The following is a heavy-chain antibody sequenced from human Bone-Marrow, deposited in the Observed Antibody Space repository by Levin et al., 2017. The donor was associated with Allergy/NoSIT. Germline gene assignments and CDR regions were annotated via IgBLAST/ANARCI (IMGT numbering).Heavy chain of an antibody. D-gene: IGHD3-22*01. CDR3: ARSYYYDTNYYSYGMDV. J-gene: IGHJ6*02. Sequence: GESLKISCKASGYTFSDYYMNWVRQAPGQGLEWMGWINPNSGGTTFAQKFQGRVTMTRDTSITTVNMELSRLRSDDTAVYYCARSYYYDTNYYSYGMDVWGQGTTVTVSS. V-gene: IGHV1-2*02. CDR2: INPNSGGT. CDR1: GYTFSDYY.